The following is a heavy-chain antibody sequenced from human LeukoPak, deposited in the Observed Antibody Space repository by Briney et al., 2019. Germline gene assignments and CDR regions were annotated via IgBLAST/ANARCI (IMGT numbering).Heavy chain of an antibody. CDR3: ARDRRIVIVPAALVGAFDY. CDR2: ISYDGSNK. D-gene: IGHD2-2*01. CDR1: GFTFSSYT. Sequence: GWSLRLSCAASGFTFSSYTMNWVRQAPGKGLEWVAVISYDGSNKYYADSVKGRFTISRDNSKNTLYLQMNSLRAEDTAVYYCARDRRIVIVPAALVGAFDYWGQGTLVTVSS. V-gene: IGHV3-30*04. J-gene: IGHJ4*02.